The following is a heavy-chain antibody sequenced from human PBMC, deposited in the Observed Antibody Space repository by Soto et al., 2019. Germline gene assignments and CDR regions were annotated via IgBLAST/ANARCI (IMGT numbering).Heavy chain of an antibody. CDR1: GGSISSYY. CDR3: ARGVGATRLDY. V-gene: IGHV4-59*01. CDR2: IYYSGST. D-gene: IGHD1-26*01. Sequence: SETLSLTCTVSGGSISSYYWSWIRQPPGKGLEWIGYIYYSGSTNYNPSLKSRVTISVDTSKNQFSLKLSSVTAADTAVYYCARGVGATRLDYRGKVTLVTVSS. J-gene: IGHJ4*02.